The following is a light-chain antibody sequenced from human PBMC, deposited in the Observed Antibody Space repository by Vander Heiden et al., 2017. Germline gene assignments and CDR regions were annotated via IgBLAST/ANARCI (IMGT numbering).Light chain of an antibody. CDR3: QQFSRYPPT. J-gene: IGKJ5*01. CDR1: QGIGSA. V-gene: IGKV1-13*02. CDR2: ATS. Sequence: SQLTHSPSSLSASVGDRVTITCRASQGIGSALAWYQQKPGTAPKLLIYATSRLQTGVPSRFSVSGSETDFTLTISSLQPEDFATYYCQQFSRYPPTFGRGTRLEMK.